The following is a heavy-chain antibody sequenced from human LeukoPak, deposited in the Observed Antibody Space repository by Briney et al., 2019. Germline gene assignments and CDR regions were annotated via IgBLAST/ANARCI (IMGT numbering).Heavy chain of an antibody. V-gene: IGHV4-34*01. J-gene: IGHJ6*03. CDR3: ARVSTIFGVVIHNYYYYYYIDV. CDR1: GGSFSGYY. D-gene: IGHD3-3*01. Sequence: PSETLSLTCAVYGGSFSGYYWSWIRQPPGKGLEWIGEINHSGSTNYNPSLKSRVTISVDTSKNQFSLKLSSVTAADTAVYYCARVSTIFGVVIHNYYYYYYIDVWGKGTTVTVSS. CDR2: INHSGST.